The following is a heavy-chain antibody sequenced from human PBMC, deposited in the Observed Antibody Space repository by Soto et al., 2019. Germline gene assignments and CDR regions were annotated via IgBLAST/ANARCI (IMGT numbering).Heavy chain of an antibody. CDR3: ARDIMGTNYYYSGREV. V-gene: IGHV4-59*01. Sequence: PSETLSLTCTVSGGSISSYYWSWIRQPPGKGLEWIGYIYYSGSTNYNPSLKSRVTISVDTSKNQFSLKLSSVTAADTAVYYCARDIMGTNYYYSGREVGGQGTTVTVS. J-gene: IGHJ6*02. D-gene: IGHD2-8*01. CDR2: IYYSGST. CDR1: GGSISSYY.